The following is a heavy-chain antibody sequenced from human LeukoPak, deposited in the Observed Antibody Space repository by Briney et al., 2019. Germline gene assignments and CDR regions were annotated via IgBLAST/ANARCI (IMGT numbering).Heavy chain of an antibody. V-gene: IGHV3-21*01. CDR1: GFTFSSYS. J-gene: IGHJ6*03. CDR2: ISSSSSYI. D-gene: IGHD4-17*01. CDR3: ARDSTVIHYYYMDV. Sequence: PGGSLRLSCAASGFTFSSYSMNWVRQAPGKGLEWVSSISSSSSYIYYADSVKGRFTISRDNAKNSLYLQMNSLRAEDTAVYYCARDSTVIHYYYMDVWGKGTTVTVSS.